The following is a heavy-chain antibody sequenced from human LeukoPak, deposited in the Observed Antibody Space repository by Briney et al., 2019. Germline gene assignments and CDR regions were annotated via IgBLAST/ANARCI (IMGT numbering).Heavy chain of an antibody. CDR2: IRYDGSNK. V-gene: IGHV3-30*02. CDR3: AKAVGATWYYFDY. J-gene: IGHJ4*02. D-gene: IGHD1-26*01. CDR1: GFTFSSYG. Sequence: PGGSLRLSCAASGFTFSSYGMHWVRQAPGKGLEWVAFIRYDGSNKYYADSVKGRFTISRDNSKNTLYLQMNSLRAEDTAVYYCAKAVGATWYYFDYWGQGTLVTVSS.